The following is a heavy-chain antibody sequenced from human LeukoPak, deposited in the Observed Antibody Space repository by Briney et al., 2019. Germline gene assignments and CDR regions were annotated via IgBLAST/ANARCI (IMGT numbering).Heavy chain of an antibody. J-gene: IGHJ4*02. V-gene: IGHV3-23*01. Sequence: PGGSLRLSCAASGFTFSSYAMSWVRQAPGKGLEWVSAISGSGGSTYYADSVKGRFTISRDNSKNTLYLQMNSLRAEGTAVYYCAKRGVYYDSSGYSYYFDYWGQGTLVTVSS. D-gene: IGHD3-22*01. CDR3: AKRGVYYDSSGYSYYFDY. CDR2: ISGSGGST. CDR1: GFTFSSYA.